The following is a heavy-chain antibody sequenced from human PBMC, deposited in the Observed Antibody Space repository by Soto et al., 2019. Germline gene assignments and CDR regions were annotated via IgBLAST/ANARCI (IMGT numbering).Heavy chain of an antibody. CDR2: IRSKAYGGTT. CDR1: GFTFGDYA. V-gene: IGHV3-49*04. J-gene: IGHJ6*02. CDR3: TSLQMATTYYYYGMDV. Sequence: GGSLRLSCTASGFTFGDYAMSWVRQAPGKGLEWVGFIRSKAYGGTTEYAASVKGRLTISRDDSKSIAYLQMNSLKTEDTAVYYCTSLQMATTYYYYGMDVWGQGTTVTFSS. D-gene: IGHD5-12*01.